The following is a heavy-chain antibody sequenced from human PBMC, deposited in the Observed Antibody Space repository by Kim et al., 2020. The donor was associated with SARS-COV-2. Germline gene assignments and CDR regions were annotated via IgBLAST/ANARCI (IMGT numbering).Heavy chain of an antibody. CDR3: ARARELGHDAFDL. Sequence: YLDAVTGAFTIPRDDAKNALYLQMSSLRAEDTAVYYCARARELGHDAFDLWGQGTMVTVSS. V-gene: IGHV3-7*04. J-gene: IGHJ3*01. D-gene: IGHD6-13*01.